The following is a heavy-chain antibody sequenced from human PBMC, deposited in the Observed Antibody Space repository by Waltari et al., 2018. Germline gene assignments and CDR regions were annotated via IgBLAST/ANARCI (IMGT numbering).Heavy chain of an antibody. CDR2: INHSGST. J-gene: IGHJ4*02. D-gene: IGHD6-19*01. V-gene: IGHV4-34*01. Sequence: QVQLQQWGAGLLKPSETLSLTCAVYGGSFSGYYWSWIRQPPGKGLEWIGEINHSGSTNDNPSLKSRVTISVDTSKNQFSLKLSSVTAADTAVYYCARGRGEQWLTPVDYWGQGTLVTVSS. CDR1: GGSFSGYY. CDR3: ARGRGEQWLTPVDY.